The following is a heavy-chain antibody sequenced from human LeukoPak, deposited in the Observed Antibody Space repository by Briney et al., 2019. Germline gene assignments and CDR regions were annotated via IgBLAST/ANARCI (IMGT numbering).Heavy chain of an antibody. Sequence: SETLSLTCTVSGASISSGSYYWGWIRQPPGKGLEWIGNIYYSGSTYYNPSLKSRVTISIDTSKNQFSLKLSSVTAADTAVYYCASEPYGSGSFLGAFDIWGQGTMVTVSS. J-gene: IGHJ3*02. D-gene: IGHD3-10*01. V-gene: IGHV4-39*01. CDR3: ASEPYGSGSFLGAFDI. CDR1: GASISSGSYY. CDR2: IYYSGST.